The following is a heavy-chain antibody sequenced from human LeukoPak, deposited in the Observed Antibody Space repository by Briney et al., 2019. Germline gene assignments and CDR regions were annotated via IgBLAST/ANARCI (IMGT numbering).Heavy chain of an antibody. V-gene: IGHV3-48*01. Sequence: GGSLRLSCTVSGFTFGDYAMSWFRQAPGKGLEWVSYISSSSSTIYYADSVKGRFTISRDNAKNSLYLQMNSLRAEDTAVYYCARDKEDAFDIWGQGTMVTVSS. CDR2: ISSSSSTI. J-gene: IGHJ3*02. CDR3: ARDKEDAFDI. CDR1: GFTFGDYA.